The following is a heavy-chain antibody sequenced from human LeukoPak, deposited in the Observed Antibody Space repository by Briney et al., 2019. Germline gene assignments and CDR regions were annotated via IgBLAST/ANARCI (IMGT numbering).Heavy chain of an antibody. CDR2: ISSSGDHI. J-gene: IGHJ3*02. CDR3: AREVRDKYSRDLGRIGAFDI. Sequence: PGGSLRLSCAASGGSFRVDSMKWVRQAPGKGLEWVSSISSSGDHIYYADSVKGRFTMSRDNAKNSVSLAMNSLRAEDTAVYYCAREVRDKYSRDLGRIGAFDIWGQGTMVTVSS. CDR1: GGSFRVDS. V-gene: IGHV3-21*01. D-gene: IGHD6-6*01.